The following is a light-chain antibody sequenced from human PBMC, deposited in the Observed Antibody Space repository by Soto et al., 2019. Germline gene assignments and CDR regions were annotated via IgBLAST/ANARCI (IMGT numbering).Light chain of an antibody. V-gene: IGKV1-5*01. J-gene: IGKJ4*01. CDR3: QQYNSYFSLT. Sequence: DIQMTQSPSTLSASVGDRVTITCRASQSISSWLAWYQQKPGKAPKLLIYDASSLESGVPSRFSGRGSGTELTITISSLQPDDFATNYCQQYNSYFSLTFGGGTKVEIK. CDR2: DAS. CDR1: QSISSW.